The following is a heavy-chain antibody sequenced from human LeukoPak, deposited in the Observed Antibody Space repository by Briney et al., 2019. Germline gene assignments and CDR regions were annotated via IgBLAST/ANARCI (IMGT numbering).Heavy chain of an antibody. V-gene: IGHV4-39*01. CDR3: ARLSYGDYLYHFDY. CDR2: IYYSGST. J-gene: IGHJ4*02. Sequence: SETLSLTCTVSGGSISSSSYYWGWIRQPPGKGLEWIGSIYYSGSTYYNPSLKSRVTISVDTSKNQFSLKLSSVTAADTAVYYCARLSYGDYLYHFDYWGQGTLVTVSS. CDR1: GGSISSSSYY. D-gene: IGHD4-17*01.